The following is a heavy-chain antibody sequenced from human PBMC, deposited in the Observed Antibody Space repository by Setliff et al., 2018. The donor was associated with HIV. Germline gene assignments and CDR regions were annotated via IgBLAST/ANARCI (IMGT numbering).Heavy chain of an antibody. Sequence: GGSLRLSCAASGFTFSDYYMSWIRQAPGKGLEWVSYISSSGSSNTIHYADSVKGRFTISRDNAKNSLYLQMNSLRADDTAVYFCARPTNIDTLYYGSQTLYMYYYGLDVWGQGTTVTVSS. V-gene: IGHV3-11*04. D-gene: IGHD1-26*01. CDR1: GFTFSDYY. CDR3: ARPTNIDTLYYGSQTLYMYYYGLDV. J-gene: IGHJ6*02. CDR2: ISSSGSSNTI.